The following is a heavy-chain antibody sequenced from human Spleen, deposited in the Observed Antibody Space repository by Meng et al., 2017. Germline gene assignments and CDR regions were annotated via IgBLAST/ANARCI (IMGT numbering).Heavy chain of an antibody. V-gene: IGHV4-39*01. D-gene: IGHD6-19*01. CDR1: GGSISTSGYY. Sequence: QVQLRESGPGLVRPSEALSLTCSVAGGSISTSGYYWGWIRQPPGKGLEWIGSIGHSGFTYYTPSLKSRVTVSIDTSRNQFSLWLTSVTAADTAVYYCVRSSAWVRTGFDPWGQGTLVTVSS. CDR3: VRSSAWVRTGFDP. J-gene: IGHJ5*02. CDR2: IGHSGFT.